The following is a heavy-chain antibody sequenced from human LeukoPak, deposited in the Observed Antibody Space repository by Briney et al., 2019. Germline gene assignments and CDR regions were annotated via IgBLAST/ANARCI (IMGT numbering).Heavy chain of an antibody. CDR3: ARGYSSGWYDGGRFDY. CDR2: IIPIFGTA. V-gene: IGHV1-69*13. D-gene: IGHD6-19*01. CDR1: GGTFSSYA. Sequence: ASVKVSCKASGGTFSSYAISWVRQAPGQGLEWMGGIIPIFGTANYAQKFQGRATITADESTSTAYMELSSLRSEDTAVYYCARGYSSGWYDGGRFDYWGQGTLVTVSS. J-gene: IGHJ4*02.